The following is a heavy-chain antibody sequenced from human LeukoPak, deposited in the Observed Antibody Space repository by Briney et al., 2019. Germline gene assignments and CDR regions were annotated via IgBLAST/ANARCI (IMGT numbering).Heavy chain of an antibody. CDR3: ARAAWQLVRGWYYFDY. D-gene: IGHD6-13*01. CDR1: DGSISSSTYY. Sequence: PSETLSLTCTVSDGSISSSTYYWSWIRQPPGKGLEWIGEINHSGSTNYNPSLKSRVTISVDTSKNQFSLKLSSVTAADTAVYYCARAAWQLVRGWYYFDYWGQGTLVTVSS. J-gene: IGHJ4*02. V-gene: IGHV4-39*07. CDR2: INHSGST.